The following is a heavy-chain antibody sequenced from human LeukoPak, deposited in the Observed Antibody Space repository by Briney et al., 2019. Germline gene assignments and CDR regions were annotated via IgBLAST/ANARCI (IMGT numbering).Heavy chain of an antibody. CDR2: IYYSGST. V-gene: IGHV4-39*07. J-gene: IGHJ3*02. CDR1: GGSISSSSYY. Sequence: PSETLSLTCTVSGGSISSSSYYWGWIRQPPGKGLEWIGSIYYSGSTYYNPSLKSRVTVSVDTSKNQFSLKLSSVTAADTAVYYCARASPPDGYCSSTSCYTGAFDIWGQGTMVTVSS. CDR3: ARASPPDGYCSSTSCYTGAFDI. D-gene: IGHD2-2*02.